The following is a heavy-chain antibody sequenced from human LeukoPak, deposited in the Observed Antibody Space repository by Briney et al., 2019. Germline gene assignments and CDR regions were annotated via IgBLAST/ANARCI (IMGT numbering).Heavy chain of an antibody. CDR3: AREPTSGREPTSGRPLDY. Sequence: SESLSLTCTVSGGSISGYFWSWIRQPAGKGLEWIGRIYSSGSNNYNPSLKSRVTMSLDTSKNHLSLNLSSVTAADTAVYYCAREPTSGREPTSGRPLDYWGQGTLVTVSS. D-gene: IGHD5-12*01. CDR2: IYSSGSN. J-gene: IGHJ4*02. CDR1: GGSISGYF. V-gene: IGHV4-4*07.